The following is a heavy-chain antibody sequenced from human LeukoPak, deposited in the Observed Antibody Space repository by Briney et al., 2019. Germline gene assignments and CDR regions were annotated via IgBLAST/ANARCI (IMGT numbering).Heavy chain of an antibody. CDR1: GVSISTYY. Sequence: PSETLSLTCTVSGVSISTYYWTWIRQPAGKGLEWIGRIYSSGNTNYNPSLESRVTMSIDTSKNQFSLKLSSVTAADTAVYYCARERGILRGDAFDIWGQGTMVTVSS. V-gene: IGHV4-4*07. CDR3: ARERGILRGDAFDI. J-gene: IGHJ3*02. D-gene: IGHD1-26*01. CDR2: IYSSGNT.